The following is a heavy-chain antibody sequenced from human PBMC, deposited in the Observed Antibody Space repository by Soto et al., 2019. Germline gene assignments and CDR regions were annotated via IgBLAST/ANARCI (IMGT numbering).Heavy chain of an antibody. J-gene: IGHJ6*02. Sequence: SQTLSLTCAISGDSVSSNSAAWNWIRQSPSRGLEWLGRTYYRSKWYNDYAVSVKSRITINPDTSKNQFSLQLNSVTPEDTAVYYCARDYCSSTSCYYGMDVWGQGTTVTVSS. CDR2: TYYRSKWYN. CDR1: GDSVSSNSAA. D-gene: IGHD2-2*01. CDR3: ARDYCSSTSCYYGMDV. V-gene: IGHV6-1*01.